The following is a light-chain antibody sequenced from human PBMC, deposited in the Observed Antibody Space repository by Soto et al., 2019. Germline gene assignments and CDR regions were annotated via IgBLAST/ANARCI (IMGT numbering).Light chain of an antibody. J-gene: IGLJ1*01. CDR1: SSDVGGYDY. Sequence: QSVLTQPPSASGSPGQSVTISCTGTSSDVGGYDYVSWYQHHPGEAPKLMIYEVSKRPSGVPDRFSGSESGNTASLTVSGLQAEDEADYFCCSYAGSNNYYVFGTGTKVTVL. CDR3: CSYAGSNNYYV. V-gene: IGLV2-8*01. CDR2: EVS.